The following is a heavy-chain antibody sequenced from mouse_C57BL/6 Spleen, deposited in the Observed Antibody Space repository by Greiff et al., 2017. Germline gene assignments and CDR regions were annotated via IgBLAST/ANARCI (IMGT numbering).Heavy chain of an antibody. CDR3: ARDLYYGSSYLPYFDY. V-gene: IGHV1-55*01. D-gene: IGHD1-1*01. CDR2: IYPGSGST. J-gene: IGHJ2*01. Sequence: VQLQQPGAELVKPGASVKMSCKASGYTFTSYWITWVKQRPGQGLEWIGDIYPGSGSTNYNEKFKSKATLTVDTSSSTAYMQLGSLTSEDSAVYYCARDLYYGSSYLPYFDYWGQGTTLTVSS. CDR1: GYTFTSYW.